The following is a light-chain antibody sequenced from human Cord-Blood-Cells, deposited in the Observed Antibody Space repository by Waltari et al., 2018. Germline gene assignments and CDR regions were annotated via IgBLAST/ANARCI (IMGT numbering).Light chain of an antibody. Sequence: SALAQPPSASATPGQSVTIPCSGSSANSRSNTVNWYQQLPGTATKLLIYCNNQRPSGVPARFFGAKSGTSASLAISGLQSEDEADYYCAAWDDSLNGWVFGGGTKLTVL. CDR1: SANSRSNT. CDR2: CNN. V-gene: IGLV1-44*01. CDR3: AAWDDSLNGWV. J-gene: IGLJ3*02.